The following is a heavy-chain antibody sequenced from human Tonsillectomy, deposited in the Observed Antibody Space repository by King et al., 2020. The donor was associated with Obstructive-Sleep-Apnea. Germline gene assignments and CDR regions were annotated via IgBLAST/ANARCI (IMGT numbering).Heavy chain of an antibody. CDR2: VGGSGSGGST. Sequence: VQLVESGGGLVQPGGSLRLSCAASGFTFSSFAMTWVRQAPGKGLEWVSTVGGSGSGGSTHYPDSVKGRFTISRDDSKNSLFLQMSSLRADDTAVYYCAKEGPIAVAPSFYYGMDVWGQGTTVTVSS. D-gene: IGHD6-19*01. J-gene: IGHJ6*02. CDR3: AKEGPIAVAPSFYYGMDV. CDR1: GFTFSSFA. V-gene: IGHV3-23*04.